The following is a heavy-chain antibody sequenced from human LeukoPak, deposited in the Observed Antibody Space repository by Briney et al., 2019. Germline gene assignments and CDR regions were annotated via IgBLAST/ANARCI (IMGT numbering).Heavy chain of an antibody. V-gene: IGHV3-49*03. CDR1: GFTFGDYA. D-gene: IGHD1-1*01. J-gene: IGHJ4*02. CDR3: TRGSWNDVYYFDY. CDR2: IRSKAYGGTT. Sequence: GGSLRLSCTASGFTFGDYAMSWFRQAPGKGLEWVGFIRSKAYGGTTEYAASVKGRFTISRDDSKSIAYLQMNSLKTEDTAVYYCTRGSWNDVYYFDYWGQGTLVTVSS.